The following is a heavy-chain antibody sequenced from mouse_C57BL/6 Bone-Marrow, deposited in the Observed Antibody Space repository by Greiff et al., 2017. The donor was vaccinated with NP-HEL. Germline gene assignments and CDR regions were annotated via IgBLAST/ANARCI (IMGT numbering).Heavy chain of an antibody. Sequence: LVESGPELVKPGASVKISCKASGYSFTDYNMNWVKQSNGKSLEWIGVINPNYGTTSYNQKFKGKATLTVDQSSSTAYMQLNSLTSEDSAVYYCARTTTVVTVYWYFDVWGTGTTVTVSS. CDR2: INPNYGTT. J-gene: IGHJ1*03. D-gene: IGHD1-1*01. V-gene: IGHV1-39*01. CDR1: GYSFTDYN. CDR3: ARTTTVVTVYWYFDV.